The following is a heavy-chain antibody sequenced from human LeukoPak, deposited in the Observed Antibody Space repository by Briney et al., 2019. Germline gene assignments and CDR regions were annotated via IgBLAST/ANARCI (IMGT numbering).Heavy chain of an antibody. J-gene: IGHJ4*02. CDR3: ARARGSFFDY. Sequence: ASVKVSCKASGYTFTSYDINWVRQATGQGLEWMGWISAYNGNTNYAQKLQGRVTMTTDTSTSTAYMNLRSLRSDDTAVYYCARARGSFFDYWGQGTLVTVSS. CDR2: ISAYNGNT. D-gene: IGHD2-15*01. CDR1: GYTFTSYD. V-gene: IGHV1-18*01.